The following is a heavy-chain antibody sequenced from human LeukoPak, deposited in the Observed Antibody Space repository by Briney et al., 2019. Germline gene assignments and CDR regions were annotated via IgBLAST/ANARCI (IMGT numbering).Heavy chain of an antibody. J-gene: IGHJ4*02. CDR1: GFTFSSYD. D-gene: IGHD3-9*01. Sequence: GGSLRLSCAASGFTFSSYDMHWVRQAPGKGLEWVALIRYDGSNKYYADSVKGRFTIPREISKNTLYLQMNSLGAEDTAVYYCATYDILTGYRRPDYWGQGTLVTVSS. CDR3: ATYDILTGYRRPDY. V-gene: IGHV3-30*02. CDR2: IRYDGSNK.